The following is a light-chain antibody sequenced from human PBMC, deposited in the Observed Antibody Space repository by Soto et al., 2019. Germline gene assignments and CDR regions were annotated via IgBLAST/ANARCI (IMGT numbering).Light chain of an antibody. J-gene: IGLJ3*02. V-gene: IGLV1-51*01. Sequence: QSVLTQPPSVSAAPGQKVTISCSGSNFNIGNNYVSWFQQLPGAAPKLLICHNDKRPSGIPDRFSGSKSGTSATLGITGLQTGDEADYYCGTWDSSMSAAGWVFGGGTQLTVL. CDR2: HND. CDR3: GTWDSSMSAAGWV. CDR1: NFNIGNNY.